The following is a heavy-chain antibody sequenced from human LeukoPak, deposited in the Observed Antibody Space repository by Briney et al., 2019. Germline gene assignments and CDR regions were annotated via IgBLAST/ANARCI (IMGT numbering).Heavy chain of an antibody. CDR3: SISLPAFFF. D-gene: IGHD3-16*02. Sequence: TPSETLSLTCAVSGYSIRSGHYWGRVRQTPGKGLEWIGSFSDSGSTYYNPSLKSRVTISVDTSKNHFSLRLNSVTAADTAVYYCSISLPAFFFWAQETLVTVSS. V-gene: IGHV4-38-2*01. CDR1: GYSIRSGHY. CDR2: FSDSGST. J-gene: IGHJ4*02.